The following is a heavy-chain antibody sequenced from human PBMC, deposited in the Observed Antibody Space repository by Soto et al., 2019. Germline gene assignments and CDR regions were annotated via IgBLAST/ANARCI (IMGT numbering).Heavy chain of an antibody. V-gene: IGHV3-23*01. CDR2: ISGSGGST. J-gene: IGHJ4*02. CDR1: GGTFSSYA. D-gene: IGHD3-22*01. CDR3: AKDPKRFLYYYDSSGYYRDD. Sequence: GASVKVSCKASGGTFSSYAMSWVRQAPGKGLEWVSAISGSGGSTYYADSVKGRFTISRDNSKNTLYLQMNSLRAEDTAVYYCAKDPKRFLYYYDSSGYYRDDWGQGTLVTVSS.